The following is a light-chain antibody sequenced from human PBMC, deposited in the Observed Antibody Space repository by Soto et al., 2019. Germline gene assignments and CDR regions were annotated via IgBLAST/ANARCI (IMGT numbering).Light chain of an antibody. V-gene: IGKV1-39*01. Sequence: DVHMTQSPSSLSASVGHRFTITCRASQSISTYLPWYQQKPGKAPNLLIYAASTLQSGVPSRFSGSGSGTDFTLTISSLPPEDFETYFCQHGYSNPLTFGGGTKVDIK. CDR3: QHGYSNPLT. CDR2: AAS. J-gene: IGKJ4*01. CDR1: QSISTY.